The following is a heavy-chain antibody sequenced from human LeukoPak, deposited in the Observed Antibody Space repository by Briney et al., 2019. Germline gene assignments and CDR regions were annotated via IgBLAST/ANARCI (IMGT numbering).Heavy chain of an antibody. CDR3: ARRLGIAVAGSTDY. V-gene: IGHV3-21*01. J-gene: IGHJ4*02. CDR2: ISSGSSSI. Sequence: GGSLRLSCAASGFTFSTYTMNWVRQAPGKGLEWVSSISSGSSSIYYADSVKGRFTISRDNAKNSLYLQMNSLRAEDTAVYYCARRLGIAVAGSTDYWGQGTLVTVSS. D-gene: IGHD6-19*01. CDR1: GFTFSTYT.